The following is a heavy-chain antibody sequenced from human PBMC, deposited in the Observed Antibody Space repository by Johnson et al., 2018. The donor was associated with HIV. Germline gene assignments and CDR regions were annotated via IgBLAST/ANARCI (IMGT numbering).Heavy chain of an antibody. J-gene: IGHJ3*02. CDR2: ISWNSGSI. V-gene: IGHV3-9*01. D-gene: IGHD1-7*01. Sequence: VQLVESGGGLVQPGRSLRLSCAASGFTFDDYAMHWVRQAPGKGLEWVSGISWNSGSIGYADSVTGRFTTSRDSSKNTLYLQMNSLRADDTAVYYCAKEKLELRTGDAFDICGQGTMVTVSS. CDR3: AKEKLELRTGDAFDI. CDR1: GFTFDDYA.